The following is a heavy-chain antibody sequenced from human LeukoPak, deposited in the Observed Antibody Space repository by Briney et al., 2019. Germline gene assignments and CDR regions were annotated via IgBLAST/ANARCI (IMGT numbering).Heavy chain of an antibody. CDR1: GGSISSSSW. V-gene: IGHV4-4*02. CDR2: IYYSGST. J-gene: IGHJ4*02. CDR3: ASAQYFESNVIIDY. D-gene: IGHD3-9*01. Sequence: SGTLSLTCAVSGGSISSSSWWSWVRQHPGKGLEWIGYIYYSGSTYYNPSLKSRVTISVDTSKNQFSLKLNSVTAADTAVYYCASAQYFESNVIIDYWGQGTLVTVSS.